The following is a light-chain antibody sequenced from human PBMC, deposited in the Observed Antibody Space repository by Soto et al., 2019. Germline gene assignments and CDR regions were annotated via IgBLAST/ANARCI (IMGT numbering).Light chain of an antibody. CDR1: YSDIGVYDF. Sequence: QSALTQPASASGSPGQSVTISCTGTYSDIGVYDFVSWYQQHPGKAPKLMIYEVTNRPSAVPNRFSGSKSGNTAFLTVSGLQAEDESDYYCSSYAGSDTRVFGGGTKVTVL. CDR3: SSYAGSDTRV. V-gene: IGLV2-8*01. CDR2: EVT. J-gene: IGLJ3*02.